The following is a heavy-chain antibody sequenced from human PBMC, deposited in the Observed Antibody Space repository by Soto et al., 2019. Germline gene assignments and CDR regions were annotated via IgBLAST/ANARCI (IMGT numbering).Heavy chain of an antibody. Sequence: ASVKVSCKSSGYTXTSYYMHWVRQAPGQGLEWMGIINPSGGSTSYAQKFQGRVTMTRDTSTSTVYMELSSLRSEDTAVYYCARDPGYRGHXYDSSCYSANSDDAFDIWGQGTMVTDSS. V-gene: IGHV1-46*01. CDR1: GYTXTSYY. D-gene: IGHD3-22*01. CDR2: INPSGGST. J-gene: IGHJ3*02. CDR3: ARDPGYRGHXYDSSCYSANSDDAFDI.